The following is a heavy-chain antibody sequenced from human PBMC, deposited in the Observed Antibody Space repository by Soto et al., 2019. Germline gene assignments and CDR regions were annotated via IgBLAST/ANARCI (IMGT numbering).Heavy chain of an antibody. CDR1: GFTFSSYA. D-gene: IGHD5-18*01. Sequence: GGSLRLSCAASGFTFSSYAMHWVRQAPGKGLEWVAVISYDGSNKYYADSVKGRFTISRDNSKNTLYLQMNSLRAEDTAVYYCAREKDTAMEGYGMDVWGQGTTVTVSS. J-gene: IGHJ6*02. CDR2: ISYDGSNK. CDR3: AREKDTAMEGYGMDV. V-gene: IGHV3-30-3*01.